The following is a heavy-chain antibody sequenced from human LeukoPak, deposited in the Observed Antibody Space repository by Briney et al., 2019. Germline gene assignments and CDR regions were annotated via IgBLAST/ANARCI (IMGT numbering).Heavy chain of an antibody. J-gene: IGHJ4*02. CDR1: GFSFDGYG. CDR2: INWNGDST. D-gene: IGHD1-26*01. CDR3: AKSLGAPDDY. Sequence: GGSLRLSCAASGFSFDGYGLTRVRQAPGKGLERVSGINWNGDSTDYADSVKGRFTISRDKAKNSLYLQMNSLRAEDTAMYYCAKSLGAPDDYWGQGTLVTVSS. V-gene: IGHV3-20*04.